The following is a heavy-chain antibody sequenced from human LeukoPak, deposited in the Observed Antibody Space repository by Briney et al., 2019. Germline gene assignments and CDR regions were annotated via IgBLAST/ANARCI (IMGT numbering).Heavy chain of an antibody. J-gene: IGHJ6*02. Sequence: PGWSLRLSCAASGFTFSSYAMHWVRQAPGKGLEWVAVISYDGSNKYYADSVKGRFTISRDNSKNTLYLQMNSLRAEDTAVYYCAREGGGWPTYYYYYGMDVWGQGTTVTVSS. V-gene: IGHV3-30-3*01. CDR1: GFTFSSYA. D-gene: IGHD3-16*01. CDR2: ISYDGSNK. CDR3: AREGGGWPTYYYYYGMDV.